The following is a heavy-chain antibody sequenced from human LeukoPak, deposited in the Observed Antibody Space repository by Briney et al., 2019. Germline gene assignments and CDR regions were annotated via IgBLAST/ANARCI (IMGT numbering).Heavy chain of an antibody. CDR2: IYYNGKT. CDR3: ASLGKGGSPPDYDY. D-gene: IGHD1-26*01. CDR1: GGSVTYTNYY. J-gene: IGHJ4*02. V-gene: IGHV4-39*07. Sequence: ASETLSLTCTVSGGSVTYTNYYWGWIRQPPGKGLQWIGVIYYNGKTYYNPSLKSRVTISVDTSKNQFSLKLSSVTAADTAVYYCASLGKGGSPPDYDYWGQGTLVTVSS.